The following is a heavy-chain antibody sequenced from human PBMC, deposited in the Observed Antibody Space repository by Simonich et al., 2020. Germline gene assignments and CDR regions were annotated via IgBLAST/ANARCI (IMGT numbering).Heavy chain of an antibody. Sequence: QVQLQQWGAGLLKPSETLSLTCTVYGGSFSGYYWSWIRQPPGKGLECIGEINDSGSTNSTPSLKSRVTISVDTSKNQFSLKLSSVTAADTAVYYCARGLRVAAAGTAFQHWGQGTLVTVSS. J-gene: IGHJ1*01. CDR2: INDSGST. CDR3: ARGLRVAAAGTAFQH. CDR1: GGSFSGYY. D-gene: IGHD6-13*01. V-gene: IGHV4-34*01.